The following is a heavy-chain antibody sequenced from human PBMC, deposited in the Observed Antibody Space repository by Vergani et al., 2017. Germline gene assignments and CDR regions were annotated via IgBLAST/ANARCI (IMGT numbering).Heavy chain of an antibody. D-gene: IGHD3-22*01. V-gene: IGHV1-69*12. CDR3: ARGGYYCESSGYYPYWYLDL. Sequence: QVQLVQSGAEVKKPGSSVKVSCKASGVTFSSYAISWVRQAPGQGLEWMGGIIPIFGTANYAQKFQGRVTITADESTSTDYMELSSLRSEDTAVYYCARGGYYCESSGYYPYWYLDLWGRGTLVTVSS. J-gene: IGHJ2*01. CDR1: GVTFSSYA. CDR2: IIPIFGTA.